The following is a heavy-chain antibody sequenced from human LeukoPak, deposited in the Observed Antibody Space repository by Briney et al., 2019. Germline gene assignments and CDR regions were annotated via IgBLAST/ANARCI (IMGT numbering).Heavy chain of an antibody. CDR3: ARQTVVVTANPYYFDY. CDR2: INHSGST. D-gene: IGHD2-21*02. Sequence: PSETLSLTCSVSGGSISSSSYYWSWIRQPPGKGLEWIGEINHSGSTNYNPSLKSRVTISVDTSKNQFSLKLSSVTAADTAVYYCARQTVVVTANPYYFDYWGQGTLVTVSS. CDR1: GGSISSSSYY. J-gene: IGHJ4*02. V-gene: IGHV4-39*01.